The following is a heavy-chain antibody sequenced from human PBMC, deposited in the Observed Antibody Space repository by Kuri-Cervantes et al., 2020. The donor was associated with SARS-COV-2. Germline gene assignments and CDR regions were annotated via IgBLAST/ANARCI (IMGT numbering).Heavy chain of an antibody. CDR1: GGSISSSSYY. Sequence: SETLSLTCTVSGGSISSSSYYWGWIRQPPGKGLEWIGSIYYSGSTYYNPSLKSRVTISVDTSKNQFSLKLSSVTAADTAVYYCARHSDRHYYDSSGYSFDYWGQGTLVTVSS. J-gene: IGHJ4*02. V-gene: IGHV4-39*01. D-gene: IGHD3-22*01. CDR2: IYYSGST. CDR3: ARHSDRHYYDSSGYSFDY.